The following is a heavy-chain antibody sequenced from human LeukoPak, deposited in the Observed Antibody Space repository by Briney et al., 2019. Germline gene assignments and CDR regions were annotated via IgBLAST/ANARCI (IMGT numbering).Heavy chain of an antibody. J-gene: IGHJ6*02. D-gene: IGHD3-3*01. V-gene: IGHV3-33*01. Sequence: PGGSLRLSCAASGFTFSSYGMHWVRQAPGKGLEWVAVIWYDGSNKYYADSVKGRFTISRDNSKNTLYLQMNSLRAEDTAVYYCARAYYDFWSGYYWLTTTTYYYYYGMDVWGQGTTVTVSS. CDR3: ARAYYDFWSGYYWLTTTTYYYYYGMDV. CDR2: IWYDGSNK. CDR1: GFTFSSYG.